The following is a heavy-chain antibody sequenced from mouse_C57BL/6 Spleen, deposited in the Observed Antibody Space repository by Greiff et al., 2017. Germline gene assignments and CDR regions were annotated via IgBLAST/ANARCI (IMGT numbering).Heavy chain of an antibody. CDR3: ARTPYGSSYGYFDV. V-gene: IGHV1-52*01. J-gene: IGHJ1*03. CDR2: IDPSDSET. CDR1: GYTFTSYW. D-gene: IGHD1-1*01. Sequence: VQLQQPGPELVRPGSSVKLSCKASGYTFTSYWMHWVKQRPIQGLEWIGNIDPSDSETHYNQKFKDKATLTVDKSSSTAYMQLSSLTSEDSAVYYGARTPYGSSYGYFDVWGKGTTVTVSS.